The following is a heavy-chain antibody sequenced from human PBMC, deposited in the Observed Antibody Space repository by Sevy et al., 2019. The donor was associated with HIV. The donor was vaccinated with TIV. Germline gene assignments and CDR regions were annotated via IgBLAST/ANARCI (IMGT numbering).Heavy chain of an antibody. CDR3: GRLTTMPTSYEYGMDV. J-gene: IGHJ6*02. CDR2: INPNDGVT. D-gene: IGHD4-17*01. V-gene: IGHV1-2*02. CDR1: RYTFTDYY. Sequence: ASVKVSCKASRYTFTDYYVHWVRQAPGQGLEWMGWINPNDGVTKYAQRFQGRFTMTRDTSISTAYMELNRLTPDDTAVYYCGRLTTMPTSYEYGMDVWGQGTTVTVSS.